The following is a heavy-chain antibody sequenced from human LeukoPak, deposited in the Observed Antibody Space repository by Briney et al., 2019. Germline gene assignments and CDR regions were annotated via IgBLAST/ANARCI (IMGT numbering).Heavy chain of an antibody. Sequence: SETLSLTCTVSGGSISSYYWSWIRQPPGKGLEWIGYIYYSGKTYHNPSLKSRVTISVDTSKNQFSLNLSSVTAADTAVYYCASRSMVYAFDIWGQGTMVTVSS. CDR1: GGSISSYY. J-gene: IGHJ3*02. CDR2: IYYSGKT. CDR3: ASRSMVYAFDI. D-gene: IGHD3-10*01. V-gene: IGHV4-59*06.